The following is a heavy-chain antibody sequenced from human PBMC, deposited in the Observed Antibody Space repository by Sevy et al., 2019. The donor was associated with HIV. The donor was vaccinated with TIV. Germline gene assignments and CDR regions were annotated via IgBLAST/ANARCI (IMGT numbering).Heavy chain of an antibody. Sequence: SETLSLTWTVSGGSISAYHWSWIRQPPGKGLEWIGYIHYTGSTKYNPSLESRVTISVDTSKNQFSLKLSSVTAADTAVYYCARAPPVRSGDDSLNWFAPWGQGTLVTVSS. CDR1: GGSISAYH. CDR3: ARAPPVRSGDDSLNWFAP. J-gene: IGHJ5*02. V-gene: IGHV4-59*01. CDR2: IHYTGST. D-gene: IGHD5-12*01.